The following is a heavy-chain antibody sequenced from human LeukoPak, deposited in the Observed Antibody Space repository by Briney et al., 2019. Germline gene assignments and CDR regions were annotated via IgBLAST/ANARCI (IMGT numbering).Heavy chain of an antibody. CDR1: GDSISSGGYH. CDR3: AREGVMVRVFDY. J-gene: IGHJ4*02. CDR2: IFYSGST. V-gene: IGHV4-31*03. Sequence: PSETLSLTCTVSGDSISSGGYHWSWIRQHPGKGLEWIGYIFYSGSTYYNPSLKSRVTISVDTSKNQFSLKLSSVTAADTAVYCCAREGVMVRVFDYWGQGTLVTVSS. D-gene: IGHD3-10*01.